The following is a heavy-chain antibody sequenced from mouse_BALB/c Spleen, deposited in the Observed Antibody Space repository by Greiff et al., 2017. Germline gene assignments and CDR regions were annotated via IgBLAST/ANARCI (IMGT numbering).Heavy chain of an antibody. J-gene: IGHJ4*01. CDR3: TVTTVVARNYAMDY. CDR1: GYTFTSYW. V-gene: IGHV1S16*01. D-gene: IGHD1-1*01. Sequence: QVQLQQPGAELVKPGASVKLSCKASGYTFTSYWMYWVKLRPGQGFEWIGEINPSNGGTNYNEKFKRKATLTVDKSSSTAYMQLSSLTSEDSAVYYCTVTTVVARNYAMDYWGQGTSVTVAS. CDR2: INPSNGGT.